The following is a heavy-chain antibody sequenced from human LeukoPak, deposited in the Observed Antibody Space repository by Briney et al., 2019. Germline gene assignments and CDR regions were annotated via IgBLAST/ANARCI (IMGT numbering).Heavy chain of an antibody. CDR3: TTDGRLWFGTYFDY. J-gene: IGHJ4*02. V-gene: IGHV3-15*01. Sequence: GGSLRLSCAASGFTYSNYWMTWVRQAPGKGLEWVGRIKSKTDGGTTDYAAPVKGRFTISRDDSKNTLYLQMNSLKTEDTAVYYCTTDGRLWFGTYFDYWGQGTLVTVSS. CDR1: GFTYSNYW. CDR2: IKSKTDGGTT. D-gene: IGHD3-10*01.